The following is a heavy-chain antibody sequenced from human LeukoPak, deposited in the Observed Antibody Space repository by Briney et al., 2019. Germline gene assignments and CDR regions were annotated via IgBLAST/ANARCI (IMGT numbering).Heavy chain of an antibody. V-gene: IGHV1-2*02. Sequence: ASVKVSCKASGYKFTDYYMHWVRQAPGQGLEWMGWINPGSGDTNYSQKFQGRVTMTRDTSISTAYMELSSLRSDVTAVYYCARGGSSGWFYMDVWGQGTTVTVSS. CDR1: GYKFTDYY. J-gene: IGHJ6*03. CDR3: ARGGSSGWFYMDV. CDR2: INPGSGDT. D-gene: IGHD6-19*01.